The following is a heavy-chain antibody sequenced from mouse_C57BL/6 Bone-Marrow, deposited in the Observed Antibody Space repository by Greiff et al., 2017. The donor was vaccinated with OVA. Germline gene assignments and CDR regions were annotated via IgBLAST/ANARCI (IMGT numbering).Heavy chain of an antibody. CDR2: IDPSDSYT. CDR3: AREGYDYDEDIDY. J-gene: IGHJ2*01. D-gene: IGHD2-4*01. CDR1: GYTFTSYW. Sequence: VQLQQPGAELVRPGPSVKLSCKASGYTFTSYWMHWVKQRPGQGLEWIGVIDPSDSYTNYNQKFKGKATLTVDTSSSTAYMQLNSLTTEDSAVYYCAREGYDYDEDIDYWGQGTTLTVSS. V-gene: IGHV1-59*01.